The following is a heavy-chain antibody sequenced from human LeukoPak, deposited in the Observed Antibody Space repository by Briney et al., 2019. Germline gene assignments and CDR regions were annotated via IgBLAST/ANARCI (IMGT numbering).Heavy chain of an antibody. J-gene: IGHJ4*02. CDR2: IYTSGST. CDR1: GGSFSGYY. CDR3: AREPKDIRTLDY. D-gene: IGHD1-14*01. Sequence: SETLSLTCAVYGGSFSGYYWSWIRQPAGKGLEWIGRIYTSGSTNYNPSLKSRVTMSVDTSKNQVSVKLTSVTAADTAVYYCAREPKDIRTLDYWGQGTLVTVSS. V-gene: IGHV4-4*07.